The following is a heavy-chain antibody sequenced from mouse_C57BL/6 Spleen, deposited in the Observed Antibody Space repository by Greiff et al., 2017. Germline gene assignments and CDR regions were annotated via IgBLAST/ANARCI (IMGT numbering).Heavy chain of an antibody. J-gene: IGHJ4*01. CDR1: GYTFTSYW. CDR2: IDPSDSET. Sequence: VKLQQPGAELVRPGSSVKLSCKASGYTFTSYWMHWVKQRPIQGLEWIGNIDPSDSETHYNQKFKDKATLTVDKSSSTAYMQLSSLTSEDSAVYYCARLGLGPLYAMDYWGQGTSVTVSS. V-gene: IGHV1-52*01. CDR3: ARLGLGPLYAMDY. D-gene: IGHD3-3*01.